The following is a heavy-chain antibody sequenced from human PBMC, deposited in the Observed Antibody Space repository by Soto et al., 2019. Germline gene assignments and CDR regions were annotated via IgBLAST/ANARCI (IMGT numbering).Heavy chain of an antibody. CDR3: ARRAPTYYDFWSGYYAFDI. D-gene: IGHD3-3*01. J-gene: IGHJ3*02. Sequence: ASVKVSCKASGYTFTSYGISWVRQAPGQGLEWMGWISAYNGNTNYAQKLQGRVTMTTDTSTSTAYMELRSLRSDDTAVYYCARRAPTYYDFWSGYYAFDIWGQGTIVTVSS. CDR2: ISAYNGNT. V-gene: IGHV1-18*01. CDR1: GYTFTSYG.